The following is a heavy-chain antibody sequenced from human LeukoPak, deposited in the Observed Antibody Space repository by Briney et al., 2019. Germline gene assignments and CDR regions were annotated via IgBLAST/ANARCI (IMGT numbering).Heavy chain of an antibody. V-gene: IGHV3-66*01. CDR1: GFTFSSYA. CDR2: IYSGGST. Sequence: GGSLRLSCAASGFTFSSYAMSWVRQAPGKGLEWVSVIYSGGSTYYADSVKGRFTISRDNAKNSLYLQMNTLRAEDTAVYYCARDRHKYNYDSGGYPPYWGQGTLVTVSS. D-gene: IGHD3-22*01. CDR3: ARDRHKYNYDSGGYPPY. J-gene: IGHJ4*02.